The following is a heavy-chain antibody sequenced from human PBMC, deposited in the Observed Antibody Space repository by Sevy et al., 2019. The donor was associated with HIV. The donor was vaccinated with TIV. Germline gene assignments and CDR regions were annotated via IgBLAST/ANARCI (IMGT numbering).Heavy chain of an antibody. CDR1: GFPFSSYA. J-gene: IGHJ6*02. CDR2: LIGGGSRT. CDR3: AKRRVQSGLSGGGANYGMDV. V-gene: IGHV3-23*01. Sequence: GWSLRLSCAASGFPFSSYAMSWVRQAPGKGLEWVSTLIGGGSRTYYAHSVTGRFIISRDNSRNTLYLQMNSLRAEDTAIYYCAKRRVQSGLSGGGANYGMDVCGRGTTVTVSS. D-gene: IGHD2-8*02.